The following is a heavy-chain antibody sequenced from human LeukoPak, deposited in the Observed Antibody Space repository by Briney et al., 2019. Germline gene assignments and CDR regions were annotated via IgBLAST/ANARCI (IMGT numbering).Heavy chain of an antibody. CDR2: ISSSSSTI. Sequence: GGSLRLSCAASGFTFSSYSMNWVRQAPGKGLEWVSYISSSSSTIYYADSVKGRFTISRDNAKNSLYLQMNSLRDEDTAVYYCARDAYGGNSIAFDYWGQGTLVTVSS. CDR1: GFTFSSYS. V-gene: IGHV3-48*02. CDR3: ARDAYGGNSIAFDY. D-gene: IGHD4-23*01. J-gene: IGHJ4*02.